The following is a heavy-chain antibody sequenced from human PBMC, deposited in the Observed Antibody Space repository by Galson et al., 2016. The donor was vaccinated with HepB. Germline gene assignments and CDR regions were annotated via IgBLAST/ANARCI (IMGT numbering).Heavy chain of an antibody. CDR2: IYWDEDK. J-gene: IGHJ4*02. CDR3: AHVRDGLELYFDS. D-gene: IGHD1-1*01. Sequence: PALVKPTQTLTLTCSFSSVTTKRVDVGWIRQPPGKALEWLALIYWDEDKRYNPSLKSRLTITRDTSKNQVVLTMTNMDPVDTATSYCAHVRDGLELYFDSWGQGTLVTVSS. V-gene: IGHV2-5*02. CDR1: SVTTKRVD.